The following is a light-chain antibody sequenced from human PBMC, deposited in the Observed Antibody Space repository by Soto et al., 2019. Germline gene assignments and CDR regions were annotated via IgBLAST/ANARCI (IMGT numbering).Light chain of an antibody. CDR1: SSDVGGYNY. CDR2: DVS. J-gene: IGLJ3*02. CDR3: CSYAGSWQV. V-gene: IGLV2-11*01. Sequence: QSALTQPRSVSGSPGQSVTISCTGTSSDVGGYNYVSWYQQHPGKAPKLMIYDVSKRPSGVPDRFSGSKSGNTASLTISGLQAEVEADYYCCSYAGSWQVFGGGTKLTVL.